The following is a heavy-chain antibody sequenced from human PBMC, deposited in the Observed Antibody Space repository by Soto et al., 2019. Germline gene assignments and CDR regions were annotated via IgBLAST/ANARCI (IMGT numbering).Heavy chain of an antibody. J-gene: IGHJ4*02. V-gene: IGHV1-69*01. Sequence: QVQLVQAGAEVKKPGSSVKVSCKSSGGTFSSYAISWVRQAPGQGLEWMGGLIPIFGTANYAQKFQCRVTITADESTSTAYMELSSMRSDDTAVYYWARKRGSGWSLFDYWGQGTLVTVSS. CDR3: ARKRGSGWSLFDY. CDR1: GGTFSSYA. D-gene: IGHD6-19*01. CDR2: LIPIFGTA.